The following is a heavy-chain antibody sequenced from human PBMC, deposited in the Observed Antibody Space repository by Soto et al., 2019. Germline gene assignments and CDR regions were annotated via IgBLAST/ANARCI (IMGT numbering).Heavy chain of an antibody. CDR3: AAPDFGDYWYFDL. V-gene: IGHV1-58*01. J-gene: IGHJ2*01. Sequence: QMQLVQSGPEVKKPGTSVKVSCKASGFTFSSSIVQWVRQARGQRLEWIGWIVVGSGHTNYEQKFXXRXXITRDMSTSTAYMELSSLRSEDTAMYYCAAPDFGDYWYFDLWGRGTLVTVSS. CDR2: IVVGSGHT. D-gene: IGHD4-17*01. CDR1: GFTFSSSI.